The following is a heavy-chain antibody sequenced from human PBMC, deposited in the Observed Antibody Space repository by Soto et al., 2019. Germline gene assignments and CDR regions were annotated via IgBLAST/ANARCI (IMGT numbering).Heavy chain of an antibody. Sequence: EVQLLESGGGLVQPGGSLRLSCVGSGFTFSSYAMSWVRQAPGKGLEWVSGISSSGGSKYYADSVEGRFTISRDNSKQTLYLEMNSLRAEDTAVYYCAKDISSGEGDYFEYWGQGSLVTVA. CDR2: ISSSGGSK. D-gene: IGHD3-10*01. J-gene: IGHJ4*02. V-gene: IGHV3-23*01. CDR3: AKDISSGEGDYFEY. CDR1: GFTFSSYA.